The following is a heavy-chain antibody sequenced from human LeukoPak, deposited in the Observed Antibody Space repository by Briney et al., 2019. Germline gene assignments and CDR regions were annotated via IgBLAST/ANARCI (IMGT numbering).Heavy chain of an antibody. CDR2: IYHSGST. CDR3: ARHKSQASGGAIGLWFGDNRGWFDP. CDR1: GGSISSSNW. Sequence: PSETLSLTCAVSGGSISSSNWWSWVRQPPGKGLEWNGEIYHSGSTNYNPSLKSRVTIPVDKSKNQFSLKLSSVTAADTAVYYCARHKSQASGGAIGLWFGDNRGWFDPWGQGTLVTVSS. D-gene: IGHD3-10*01. V-gene: IGHV4-4*02. J-gene: IGHJ5*02.